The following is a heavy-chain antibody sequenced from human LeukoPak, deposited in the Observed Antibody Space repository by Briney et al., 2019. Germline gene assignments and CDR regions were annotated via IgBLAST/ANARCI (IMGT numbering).Heavy chain of an antibody. V-gene: IGHV3-20*04. CDR1: GFTFDDHG. CDR3: AKALGIAAADAFDI. CDR2: INWNGGST. D-gene: IGHD6-13*01. J-gene: IGHJ3*02. Sequence: GESLRLSCAASGFTFDDHGMSWVRQAPGKGLEWVSGINWNGGSTGYADSVKGRFTISRDNAKNSLYLQMNSLRAEDMALYYCAKALGIAAADAFDIWGQGTMVTVSS.